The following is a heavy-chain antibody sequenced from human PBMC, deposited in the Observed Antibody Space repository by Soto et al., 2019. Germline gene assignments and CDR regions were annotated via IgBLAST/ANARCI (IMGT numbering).Heavy chain of an antibody. J-gene: IGHJ5*02. V-gene: IGHV4-39*01. CDR2: IYYSGST. CDR3: ARHYYDSSGYSDWFDP. D-gene: IGHD3-22*01. CDR1: GGSISSSSYY. Sequence: PSETLSLTCTVSGGSISSSSYYWGWIRQPPGKGLEWIGSIYYSGSTYYNPSLKSRVTISVDTSKTQFSLKPSSVTAADTAVYYCARHYYDSSGYSDWFDPWGQGTLVPVSS.